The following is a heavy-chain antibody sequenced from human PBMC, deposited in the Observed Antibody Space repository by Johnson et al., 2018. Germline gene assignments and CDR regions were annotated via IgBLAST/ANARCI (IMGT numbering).Heavy chain of an antibody. Sequence: VQLQQAGPGLVEPSQTLSLPCAVSGYSISNNSAAWRWVRMSPSRGLEWLGRTYYRSRWYKDFALSVNRRMNINPDTSQNRLPLQLDSVTPEDTAGYFCARGPLMWAYFDYWGQGTLVTVSS. V-gene: IGHV6-1*02. CDR3: ARGPLMWAYFDY. J-gene: IGHJ4*02. CDR1: GYSISNNSAA. CDR2: TYYRSRWYK. D-gene: IGHD1-26*01.